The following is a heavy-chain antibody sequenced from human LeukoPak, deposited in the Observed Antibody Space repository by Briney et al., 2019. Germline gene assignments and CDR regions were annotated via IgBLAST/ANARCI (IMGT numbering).Heavy chain of an antibody. CDR3: ARPRGYGSGNYFDY. V-gene: IGHV4-34*01. Sequence: SSETLSLTCAVYGGSFSGYYWSWIRQPPGKGLEWIGEINHSGSTNYNPSLKSRVTISVDTSKNQFSLKLSSVTAADTAVYYCARPRGYGSGNYFDYWGQGTLVTVSS. D-gene: IGHD3-10*01. J-gene: IGHJ4*02. CDR2: INHSGST. CDR1: GGSFSGYY.